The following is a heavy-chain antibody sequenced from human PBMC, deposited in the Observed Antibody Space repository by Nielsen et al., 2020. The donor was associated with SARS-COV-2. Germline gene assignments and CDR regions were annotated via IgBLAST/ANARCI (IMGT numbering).Heavy chain of an antibody. J-gene: IGHJ4*02. D-gene: IGHD1/OR15-1a*01. CDR2: IYYSGNT. Sequence: SETLSLTCTVSGDSISSYYWGWIRQPPGKGLEWIGSIYYSGNTYYNPSLKSRVTISVDTSKNQFSLKLSSVTAADTAVYYCARFGTTYYFDYWGQGTLVTVSS. CDR1: GDSISSYY. V-gene: IGHV4-39*01. CDR3: ARFGTTYYFDY.